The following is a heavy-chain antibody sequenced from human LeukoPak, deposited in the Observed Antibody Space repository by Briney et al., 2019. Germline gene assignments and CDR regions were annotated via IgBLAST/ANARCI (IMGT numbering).Heavy chain of an antibody. Sequence: PSETLSLTCSVSGGSISSGEKYWSWIRQPPGKGLEWIGYIYYSGRTYYNPSLKSRVTISVETSQNQFSLKLTSVTAADTAVYYCARVADEFGDYGFDYWGQGTLVTVSS. CDR1: GGSISSGEKY. J-gene: IGHJ4*02. CDR2: IYYSGRT. D-gene: IGHD4-17*01. CDR3: ARVADEFGDYGFDY. V-gene: IGHV4-30-4*01.